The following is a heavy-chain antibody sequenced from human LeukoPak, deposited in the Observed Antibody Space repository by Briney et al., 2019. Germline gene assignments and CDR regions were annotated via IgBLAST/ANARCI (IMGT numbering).Heavy chain of an antibody. CDR3: AKAGGIAVALDY. V-gene: IGHV3-23*01. J-gene: IGHJ4*02. Sequence: GGSLRLSCAASGFTFSSYAMSWVRQAPGKGLEWVSAISGSGGSTYYADSVKGRFNISRDNSKNTLYLQMNSLRAEDTAVYYCAKAGGIAVALDYWGQGTLVTVS. CDR2: ISGSGGST. D-gene: IGHD6-19*01. CDR1: GFTFSSYA.